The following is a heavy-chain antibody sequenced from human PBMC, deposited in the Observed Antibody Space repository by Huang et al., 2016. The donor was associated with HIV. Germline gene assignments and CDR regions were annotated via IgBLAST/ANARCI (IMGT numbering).Heavy chain of an antibody. CDR2: SYYSGIT. CDR3: ARHMDCSSSSCLAGGHERGPFDM. Sequence: QLQLQESGPGLVKPSETLSLTCSVSGGSISSSCYYWGWIRQPPGRGLEWIGGSYYSGITFYNPPLKSLVTISVDTSKNQFSLRLSSVTAADTSVYYCARHMDCSSSSCLAGGHERGPFDMWGQGTMVTVSS. V-gene: IGHV4-39*01. J-gene: IGHJ3*02. D-gene: IGHD2-2*01. CDR1: GGSISSSCYY.